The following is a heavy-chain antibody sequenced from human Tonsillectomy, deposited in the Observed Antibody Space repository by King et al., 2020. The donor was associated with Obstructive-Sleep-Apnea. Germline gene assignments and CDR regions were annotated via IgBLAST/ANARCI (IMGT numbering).Heavy chain of an antibody. D-gene: IGHD4-17*01. CDR2: FSYDGSNK. CDR1: GFTFSSYA. Sequence: VQLVESGGGVVQSGRSLRLSCAASGFTFSSYAMHWVRQAPGKGLEWVAVFSYDGSNKYYGDSVKGRFTISRDNSKNKLYLQMNSLRAEDTAVYYCARENYGDVYFDYWGQGTLVTVSS. CDR3: ARENYGDVYFDY. J-gene: IGHJ4*02. V-gene: IGHV3-30-3*01.